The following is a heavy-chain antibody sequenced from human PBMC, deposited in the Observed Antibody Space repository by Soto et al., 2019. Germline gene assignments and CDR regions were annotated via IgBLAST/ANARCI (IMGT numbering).Heavy chain of an antibody. CDR3: TRDGWAVAEN. V-gene: IGHV3-23*01. D-gene: IGHD6-19*01. CDR2: ISGSGDDT. CDR1: GFTFSNFA. J-gene: IGHJ4*02. Sequence: GGSLRLSCVASGFTFSNFAMAWVRQAPGEGLEWVSAISGSGDDTFYADSMKGRFTISRDNSKDTLYLQINSLRAEDTAVYYCTRDGWAVAENWGQGTLVTVSS.